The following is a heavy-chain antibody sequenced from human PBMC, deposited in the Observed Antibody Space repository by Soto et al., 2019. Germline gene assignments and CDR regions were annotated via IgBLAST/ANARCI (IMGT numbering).Heavy chain of an antibody. V-gene: IGHV1-2*04. D-gene: IGHD3-22*01. J-gene: IGHJ6*02. Sequence: GASVKVSCKASGYTFTGYYMHWVRQAPGQGLEWMGWINPNSGGTNYAQKFQGWVTMTRDTSISTAYMELSRLRSDDTAVYYCARDSVDYDSSGYYSAYYYGMDVWGQGTTVTVSS. CDR3: ARDSVDYDSSGYYSAYYYGMDV. CDR1: GYTFTGYY. CDR2: INPNSGGT.